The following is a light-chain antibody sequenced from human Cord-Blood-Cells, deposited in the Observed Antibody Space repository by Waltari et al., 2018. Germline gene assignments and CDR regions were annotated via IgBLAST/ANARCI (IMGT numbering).Light chain of an antibody. J-gene: IGKJ2*03. V-gene: IGKV1-9*01. Sequence: DIQLTQSPSSLSASVGDRVTITCRASQGISSYLSWYQQKPGKAPQLLIYAASSLQSGVPSRISGSGSGTEFTPTISSLQPEDFATYYCQQLNSNPPFSFGQGTKVEIK. CDR1: QGISSY. CDR3: QQLNSNPPFS. CDR2: AAS.